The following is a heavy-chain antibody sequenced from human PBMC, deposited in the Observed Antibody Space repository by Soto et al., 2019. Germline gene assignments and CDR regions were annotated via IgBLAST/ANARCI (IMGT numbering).Heavy chain of an antibody. D-gene: IGHD3-22*01. V-gene: IGHV1-18*04. Sequence: ASVKVSCKASGYTFTSYGISWARQAPGQGLEWMGWISAYNGNTNYAQRLQGRVTMTTDTSTSTAYMELRSLRSDDTAVYYCARDHTWSYYYDSSGSGYFDYWGQGTLVTVSS. CDR1: GYTFTSYG. CDR2: ISAYNGNT. J-gene: IGHJ4*02. CDR3: ARDHTWSYYYDSSGSGYFDY.